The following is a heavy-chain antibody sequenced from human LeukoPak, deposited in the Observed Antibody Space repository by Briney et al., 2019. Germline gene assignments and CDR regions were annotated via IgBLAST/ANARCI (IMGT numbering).Heavy chain of an antibody. CDR1: GYTFTNNW. CDR3: ARDHSVGDIAWWFDP. D-gene: IGHD3-10*01. CDR2: INPTGTST. V-gene: IGHV1-46*01. Sequence: GASVKVSCKTSGYTFTNNWMHWVRQAPGQGLEWVGVINPTGTSTLYAQNFQGRVTLTRDMSTTTDYMELRSPTSEDTAVYYCARDHSVGDIAWWFDPWGQGTLVSVSS. J-gene: IGHJ5*02.